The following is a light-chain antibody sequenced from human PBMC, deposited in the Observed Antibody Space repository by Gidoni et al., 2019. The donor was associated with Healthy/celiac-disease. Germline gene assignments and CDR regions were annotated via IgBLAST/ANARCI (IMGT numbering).Light chain of an antibody. CDR3: QAWDSSTAV. CDR1: KLGDKY. Sequence: SYELTQPPSVSVSPGQTASITCPGDKLGDKYACCYQQKPGQSPVLVIYQDSKRLSGIPERFSGSNSGNTATLTISGTQAMDEADYYCQAWDSSTAVFGGGTKLTVL. J-gene: IGLJ2*01. CDR2: QDS. V-gene: IGLV3-1*01.